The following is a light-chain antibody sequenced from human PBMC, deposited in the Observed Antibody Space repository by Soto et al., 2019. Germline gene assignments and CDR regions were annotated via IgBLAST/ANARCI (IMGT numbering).Light chain of an antibody. CDR3: QQSYSTPGALT. CDR1: QHIGNY. V-gene: IGKV1-39*01. J-gene: IGKJ4*01. Sequence: DIQMTQSPSSLSASIGDRVTITCRANQHIGNYVNWYQQRPGKAPRVLIFSASTLQSGVPSRFSGSGSGTDFTLTISSLEPEDFGTYFCQQSYSTPGALTFGGGTRVDIK. CDR2: SAS.